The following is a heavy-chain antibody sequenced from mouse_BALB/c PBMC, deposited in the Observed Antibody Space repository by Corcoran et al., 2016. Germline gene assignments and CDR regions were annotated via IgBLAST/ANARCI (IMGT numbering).Heavy chain of an antibody. V-gene: IGHV9-3-1*01. D-gene: IGHD2-14*01. Sequence: QIQLVQSGPELKKPGETVKISCKASGYTFTNYGMNWVKQAPGKGLKWMGWINTYTGEPTYADDFKGRFAFSLETSASTAYLQINNLKNEDTATYFCSRMKDYRYEDYFDYWGQGTTLTVSS. J-gene: IGHJ2*01. CDR2: INTYTGEP. CDR1: GYTFTNYG. CDR3: SRMKDYRYEDYFDY.